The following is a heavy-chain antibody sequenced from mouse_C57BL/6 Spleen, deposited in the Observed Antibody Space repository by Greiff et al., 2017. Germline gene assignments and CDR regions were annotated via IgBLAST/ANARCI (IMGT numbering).Heavy chain of an antibody. J-gene: IGHJ1*03. V-gene: IGHV1-22*01. CDR1: GYTFTDYN. Sequence: EVQLQQSGPELVKPGASVKMSCKASGYTFTDYNMHWVKQSHGKSLEWIGYINPNNGGTSYNQKFKGKATLTVNKSSSTAYMELRSLTSEDSAVYYCARRDYGSSYVDWYFDVWGTGTTVTVSS. CDR3: ARRDYGSSYVDWYFDV. D-gene: IGHD1-1*01. CDR2: INPNNGGT.